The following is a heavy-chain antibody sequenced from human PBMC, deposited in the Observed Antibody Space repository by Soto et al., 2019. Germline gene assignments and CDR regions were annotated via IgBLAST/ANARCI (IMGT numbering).Heavy chain of an antibody. Sequence: QVQLVQSGAEVKKPGASVKVSCKASGYTFTSYGISWVRQAPGQGLEWMGWISEYNGNTNYAQKIQARVTMTTDTPPTTAYMELRSLTSDDTAVYYYARDQPDDKVATRNRSAYWGQVTRATVSS. D-gene: IGHD5-12*01. CDR2: ISEYNGNT. CDR1: GYTFTSYG. V-gene: IGHV1-18*01. CDR3: ARDQPDDKVATRNRSAY. J-gene: IGHJ4*02.